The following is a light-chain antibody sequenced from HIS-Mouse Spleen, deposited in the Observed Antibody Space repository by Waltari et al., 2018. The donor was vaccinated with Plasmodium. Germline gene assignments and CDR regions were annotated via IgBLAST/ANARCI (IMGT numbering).Light chain of an antibody. CDR1: LSSIGSNT. Sequence: QSVLTQPPSASGTPGQRVTIPCSGRLSSIGSNTVTWYQQLPGTAPKLLIYSNNQRPSGVPDRFSGSKSGTSASLAISGLQSEDEADYYCAAWDDSLNGVVFAGGTKLTVL. J-gene: IGLJ2*01. CDR2: SNN. V-gene: IGLV1-44*01. CDR3: AAWDDSLNGVV.